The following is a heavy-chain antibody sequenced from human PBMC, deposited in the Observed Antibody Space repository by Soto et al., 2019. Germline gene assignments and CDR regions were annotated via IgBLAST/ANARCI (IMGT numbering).Heavy chain of an antibody. J-gene: IGHJ4*02. Sequence: ASVKVSCKASGGTFSSYAISWERQAPGQGLEWMGGIIPIFGTANYAQKFQGRVTITADESTSTAYMELSSLRSEDTAVYYCAREFGELSSFDYWGQGTLVTVSS. D-gene: IGHD3-10*01. CDR2: IIPIFGTA. CDR3: AREFGELSSFDY. V-gene: IGHV1-69*13. CDR1: GGTFSSYA.